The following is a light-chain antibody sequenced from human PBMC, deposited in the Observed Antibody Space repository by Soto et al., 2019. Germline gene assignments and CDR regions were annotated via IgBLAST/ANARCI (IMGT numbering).Light chain of an antibody. CDR3: QSYDINLRGVV. CDR1: SSNIGAGCD. J-gene: IGLJ2*01. Sequence: QSVLTQPPSVSGAPGQRVTISCTGSSSNIGAGCDVHWYQQLPGTAPQLFIDGNTNRPSGITDLFSGSKSGTSASLAITGLQAEDEVAYFCQSYDINLRGVVFGGGTTLTVL. CDR2: GNT. V-gene: IGLV1-40*01.